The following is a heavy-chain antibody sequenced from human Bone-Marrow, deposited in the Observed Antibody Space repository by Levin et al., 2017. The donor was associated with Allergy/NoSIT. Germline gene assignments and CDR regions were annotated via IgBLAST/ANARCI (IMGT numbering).Heavy chain of an antibody. CDR3: AREPAVPYYFDF. CDR2: IAPILEIA. D-gene: IGHD2-2*01. J-gene: IGHJ4*02. Sequence: KISCKASGGTLSNYAISWVRQAPGQGLEWMGRIAPILEIANYAQKFQGRVTITADKSTIVADRSTNKAYMGLNNLTSEDTAIYYCAREPAVPYYFDFWGQGTLVTVSS. V-gene: IGHV1-69*04. CDR1: GGTLSNYA.